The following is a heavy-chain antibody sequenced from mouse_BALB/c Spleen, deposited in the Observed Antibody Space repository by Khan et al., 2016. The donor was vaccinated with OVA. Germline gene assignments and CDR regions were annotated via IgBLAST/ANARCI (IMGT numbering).Heavy chain of an antibody. Sequence: EVELVESGGGLVKPGGSLTLSCAASGFTFSDYYMYWVRQTPEKRLEWVATISDGGSYTYYPDSVKGRFTISRDDATNNLYLQMSSLKSEDTAMYYCARGYYGNPFAYWGQGTLVTVSA. D-gene: IGHD2-1*01. CDR2: ISDGGSYT. J-gene: IGHJ3*01. CDR1: GFTFSDYY. CDR3: ARGYYGNPFAY. V-gene: IGHV5-4*02.